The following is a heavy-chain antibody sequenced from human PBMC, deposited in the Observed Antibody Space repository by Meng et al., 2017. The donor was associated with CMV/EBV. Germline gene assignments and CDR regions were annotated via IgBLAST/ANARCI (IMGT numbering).Heavy chain of an antibody. V-gene: IGHV4-39*07. Sequence: SETLSLTCTVSGGSISSSSYYWGWIRQPPGKGLEWSGSIYYSGSTYYNPSLKSRVTISVDTSKNQFSLKLSSVTAADTAVYYCAREGDCSSTSCYNYYYYGMDVWGQGTTVTVSS. J-gene: IGHJ6*02. CDR3: AREGDCSSTSCYNYYYYGMDV. CDR1: GGSISSSSYY. CDR2: IYYSGST. D-gene: IGHD2-2*02.